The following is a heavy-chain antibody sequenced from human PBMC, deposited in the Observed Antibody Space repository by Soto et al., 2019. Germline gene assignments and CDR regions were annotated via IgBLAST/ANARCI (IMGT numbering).Heavy chain of an antibody. Sequence: ASVKVSCKASGYTSTSYYMHWVRQAPGQGLEWMGIINPSGGSTSYAQKFQGRVTMTRDTSTSTVYMELSSLRSEDTAVYYCARALKPTYYYDSSGYPQPHYWGQGTLVTVSS. CDR2: INPSGGST. V-gene: IGHV1-46*01. CDR3: ARALKPTYYYDSSGYPQPHY. D-gene: IGHD3-22*01. CDR1: GYTSTSYY. J-gene: IGHJ4*02.